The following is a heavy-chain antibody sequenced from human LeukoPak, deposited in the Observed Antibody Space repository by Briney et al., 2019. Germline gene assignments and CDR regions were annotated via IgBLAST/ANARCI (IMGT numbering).Heavy chain of an antibody. CDR2: SSSSRGT. CDR1: GDSISTRNYY. CDR3: ARGYCSGASCYSRSRRPLDY. J-gene: IGHJ4*02. Sequence: SETLSLTCTVSGDSISTRNYYWGWIRQSPGKGLEWIGCSSSSRGTYYNPSLKSRITISIDTSKNQFSLKLSSVIAADTAVYYCARGYCSGASCYSRSRRPLDYWGQGTLVTVSS. D-gene: IGHD2-15*01. V-gene: IGHV4-39*07.